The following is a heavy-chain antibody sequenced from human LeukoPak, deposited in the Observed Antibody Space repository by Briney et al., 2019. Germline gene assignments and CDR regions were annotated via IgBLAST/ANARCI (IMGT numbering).Heavy chain of an antibody. CDR2: ISAYNGNT. Sequence: GASLKVSCKASGYTFTRYGISWVRQAPGQGLEWMGWISAYNGNTNYAQKLQGRVTMTTDTSTSTDYMELRSLRSDDTAVYYCARDQLRHVAAGPYYFDYWGQGTLVTVSS. J-gene: IGHJ4*02. V-gene: IGHV1-18*01. D-gene: IGHD3-3*01. CDR1: GYTFTRYG. CDR3: ARDQLRHVAAGPYYFDY.